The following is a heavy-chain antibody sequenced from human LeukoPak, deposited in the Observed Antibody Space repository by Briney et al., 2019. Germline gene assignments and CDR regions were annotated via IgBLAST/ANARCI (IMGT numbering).Heavy chain of an antibody. CDR1: GGSISSSSYY. CDR2: IYYSGST. Sequence: KSSETLSLTCTVSGGSISSSSYYWGWIRQPPGKGLEWIGSIYYSGSTYYNPSLKSRVTISVDTSKNQFSLKLSSVTAADTAVYYCAGGPDSSVTDYWGQGTLVTVSS. J-gene: IGHJ4*02. V-gene: IGHV4-39*07. D-gene: IGHD3-22*01. CDR3: AGGPDSSVTDY.